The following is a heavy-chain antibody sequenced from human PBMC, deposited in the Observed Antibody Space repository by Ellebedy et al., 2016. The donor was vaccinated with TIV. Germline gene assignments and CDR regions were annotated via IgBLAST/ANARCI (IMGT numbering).Heavy chain of an antibody. J-gene: IGHJ5*02. V-gene: IGHV1-18*04. Sequence: ASVKVSCKASGYTLTNYGINWVRQAPGQGLEWMGWISGNNGSTNYVQNFQGRVTMTTDTSTSTAYMELRSLRSDDTAVYYCARGGDVLTGYENWFDPWGQGTLVTVSS. CDR3: ARGGDVLTGYENWFDP. CDR1: GYTLTNYG. CDR2: ISGNNGST. D-gene: IGHD3-9*01.